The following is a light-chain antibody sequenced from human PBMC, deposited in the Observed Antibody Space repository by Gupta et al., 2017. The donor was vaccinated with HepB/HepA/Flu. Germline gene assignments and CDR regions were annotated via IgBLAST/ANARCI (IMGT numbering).Light chain of an antibody. CDR2: TAS. Sequence: DIQMTQSPSSLSASVGDRVTITCRSSQSILRYLNWFQKKPGKAPNLLIYTASSLQSGVPSRFSGGGSGTDFTLNISMLQPEHFATYYCQQTDSVPPTFGHATKVDVK. J-gene: IGKJ3*01. CDR1: QSILRY. CDR3: QQTDSVPPT. V-gene: IGKV1-39*01.